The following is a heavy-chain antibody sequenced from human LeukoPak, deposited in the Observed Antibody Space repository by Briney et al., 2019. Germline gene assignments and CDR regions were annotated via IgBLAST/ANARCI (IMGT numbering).Heavy chain of an antibody. CDR1: GFTFSSYA. CDR2: ITGSGGSA. V-gene: IGHV3-23*01. J-gene: IGHJ6*03. CDR3: AKYSVTIGYYYYYIDF. D-gene: IGHD4-17*01. Sequence: GGSLRLSCAASGFTFSSYAVSWVRQAPGKGLEWVSVITGSGGSAYYADSVKGRFTISRDNSKNTLYLQMNSLRAEDTAIYYCAKYSVTIGYYYYYIDFWGKGTTVTVSS.